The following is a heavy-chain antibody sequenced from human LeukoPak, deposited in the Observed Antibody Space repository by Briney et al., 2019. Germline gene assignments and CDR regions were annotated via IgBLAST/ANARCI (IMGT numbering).Heavy chain of an antibody. CDR2: INWNGGST. V-gene: IGHV3-20*01. Sequence: GGSLRHSCAVCGFTFDDYGMSWVRQAPGKGLEWVSGINWNGGSTVYADSVKGRFIISRDNAKNSLYLQMNSLRAEDTALYHCARDYCSGGSCCSFVYWGQGTLVTVSS. J-gene: IGHJ4*02. CDR1: GFTFDDYG. CDR3: ARDYCSGGSCCSFVY. D-gene: IGHD2-15*01.